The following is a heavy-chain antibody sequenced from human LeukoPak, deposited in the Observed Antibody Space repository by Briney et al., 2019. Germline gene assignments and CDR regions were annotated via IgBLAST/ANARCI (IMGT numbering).Heavy chain of an antibody. D-gene: IGHD6-19*01. Sequence: GGSLRLSCAASGFTFSTYAMTWARQAPGKGLEWVSGVSSSGAATYSADSVKRRFTISRDYSRSTLHLIKHLLTPDDTAVYYYAKPFTQTPYAIGWYACDSWGQGTLVTVSS. CDR2: VSSSGAAT. J-gene: IGHJ4*02. CDR1: GFTFSTYA. V-gene: IGHV3-23*01. CDR3: AKPFTQTPYAIGWYACDS.